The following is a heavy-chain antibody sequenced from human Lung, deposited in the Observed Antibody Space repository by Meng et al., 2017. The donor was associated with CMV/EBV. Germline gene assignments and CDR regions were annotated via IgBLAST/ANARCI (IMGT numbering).Heavy chain of an antibody. CDR3: ASFPPPGKQWLVTDY. J-gene: IGHJ4*02. CDR2: IYHSGST. CDR1: GGSISSSTW. V-gene: IGHV4-4*02. D-gene: IGHD6-19*01. Sequence: EALQESGPGLVKPSGTLSLTCAVSGGSISSSTWWSWVRQPPGKGLEWIGEIYHSGSTNYNPSLKSRVTISVDKSKNQFSLKLSSVTAADTAVYYCASFPPPGKQWLVTDYWGQGTLVTVSS.